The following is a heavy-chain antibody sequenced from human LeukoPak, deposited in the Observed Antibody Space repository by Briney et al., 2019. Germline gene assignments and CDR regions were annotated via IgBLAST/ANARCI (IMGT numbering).Heavy chain of an antibody. CDR2: ISSSSSYI. D-gene: IGHD6-13*01. J-gene: IGHJ6*04. Sequence: GGSLRLSCAASGFTFSSYIMNWVRQAPGKGLEWVSSISSSSSYIYYADSVKGRFTISRDNAKNSLYLQMNSLRAEDTAVYYCARGLFSAAGTGDVWGKGTTVNVSS. CDR1: GFTFSSYI. CDR3: ARGLFSAAGTGDV. V-gene: IGHV3-21*01.